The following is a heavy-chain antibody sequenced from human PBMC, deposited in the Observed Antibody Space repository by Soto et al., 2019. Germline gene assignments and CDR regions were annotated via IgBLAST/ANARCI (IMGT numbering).Heavy chain of an antibody. CDR3: ARVGYSGYDPTVYDAFDI. D-gene: IGHD5-12*01. CDR1: GGSISSGGYY. J-gene: IGHJ3*02. CDR2: IYYSGST. V-gene: IGHV4-31*03. Sequence: QVQLQESGPGLVKPSQTLSLTCTVSGGSISSGGYYWSWIRQHPGKGLEWIGYIYYSGSTYYNPSLKSRVTISVDPSKNQFSLKLSSVTAADTAVYYCARVGYSGYDPTVYDAFDIWGQGTMVTVSS.